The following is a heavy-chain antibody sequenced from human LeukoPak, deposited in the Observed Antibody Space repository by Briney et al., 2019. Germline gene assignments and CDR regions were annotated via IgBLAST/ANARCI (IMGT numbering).Heavy chain of an antibody. V-gene: IGHV1-2*04. CDR3: ARGKGGYYRIWTHYFDY. J-gene: IGHJ4*02. D-gene: IGHD3-22*01. CDR1: GYTFTVYY. CDR2: INPNSGGT. Sequence: ASVKVSCKASGYTFTVYYMHWVRQAPGQGLEWMGWINPNSGGTNYAQKFQGWVTMTRDTSISTAYMELSRLRSDDTAVYYCARGKGGYYRIWTHYFDYWGQGTLVTVSS.